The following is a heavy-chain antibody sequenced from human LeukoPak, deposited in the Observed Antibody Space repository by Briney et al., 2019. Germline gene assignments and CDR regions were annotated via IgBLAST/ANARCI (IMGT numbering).Heavy chain of an antibody. D-gene: IGHD3-10*01. CDR2: ISTSSSYI. CDR1: GFTFSRSS. V-gene: IGHV3-21*01. CDR3: ARGSENYLGGLDY. J-gene: IGHJ4*02. Sequence: GGSLRLSCAASGFTFSRSSMNWVRQAPGKGLEWVSSISTSSSYIYYADSVKGRFTISRDNAKNSLFLQMNSLRAEDTAVYYCARGSENYLGGLDYWGQGTQVTVSS.